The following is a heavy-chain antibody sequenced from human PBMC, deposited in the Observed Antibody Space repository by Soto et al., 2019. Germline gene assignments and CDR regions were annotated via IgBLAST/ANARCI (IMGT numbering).Heavy chain of an antibody. J-gene: IGHJ4*02. Sequence: PAETLSLTCAVPDDSFRGAEYYWSWILQPLGKGPEWIGYTYYNGDTKYNPALRSRVTMSEDTSKNQFSLRLSSVTAADTAVYFCARGPAYIDGWRTFDLWGRGILVTAPQ. CDR1: DDSFRGAEYY. D-gene: IGHD6-19*01. V-gene: IGHV4-61*08. CDR3: ARGPAYIDGWRTFDL. CDR2: TYYNGDT.